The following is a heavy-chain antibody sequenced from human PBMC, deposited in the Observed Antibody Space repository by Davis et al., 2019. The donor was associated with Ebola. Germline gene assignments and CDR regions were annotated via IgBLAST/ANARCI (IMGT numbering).Heavy chain of an antibody. Sequence: PGGSLRLSFEASGFTVSNNYMSWVRQAPGKGLEWVSTIYSDGSAYNADSVKGRFTISRDNSKNSLFLQMNSLRVEDTAVYYCARTINLDQGVSHFDNWGQGTLVTVSS. D-gene: IGHD3-10*01. CDR2: IYSDGSA. J-gene: IGHJ4*02. CDR3: ARTINLDQGVSHFDN. V-gene: IGHV3-53*01. CDR1: GFTVSNNY.